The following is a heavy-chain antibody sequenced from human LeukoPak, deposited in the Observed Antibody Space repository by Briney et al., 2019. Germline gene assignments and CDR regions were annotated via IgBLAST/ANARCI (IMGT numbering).Heavy chain of an antibody. V-gene: IGHV4-38-2*02. Sequence: SETLSLTCTVSGYSISSGYYWDWIRQPPGKGLEWIGTLSHSGSSYYNPSLKSRVTISVDRSKNQFSLKLSSVTAADTAVYYCARGYCSGGSCYSSYYYSYMDVWGKGTTVTVSS. J-gene: IGHJ6*03. CDR1: GYSISSGYY. D-gene: IGHD2-15*01. CDR3: ARGYCSGGSCYSSYYYSYMDV. CDR2: LSHSGSS.